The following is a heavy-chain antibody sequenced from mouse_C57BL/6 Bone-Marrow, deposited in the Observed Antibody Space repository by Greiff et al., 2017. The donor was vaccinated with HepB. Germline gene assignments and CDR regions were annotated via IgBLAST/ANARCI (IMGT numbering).Heavy chain of an antibody. Sequence: VQLQQSGAELVRPGASVKLSCTASGFNIKDDYMHWVKQRPEQGLEWIGWIDPENGDTEYASKFQGKATITADTSSNTAYLQLSSLTSEDTAVYYCTTPILYYFDYWGQGTTLTVSS. D-gene: IGHD6-5*01. V-gene: IGHV14-4*01. J-gene: IGHJ2*01. CDR2: IDPENGDT. CDR1: GFNIKDDY. CDR3: TTPILYYFDY.